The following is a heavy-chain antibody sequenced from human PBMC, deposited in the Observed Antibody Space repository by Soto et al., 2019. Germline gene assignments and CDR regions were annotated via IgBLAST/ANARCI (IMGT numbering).Heavy chain of an antibody. CDR1: GYTFTSYA. CDR3: ARFRWELLEGFDY. Sequence: PSVKVSCKASGYTFTSYAMHWVRQAPGQRLEWMGWINAGNGNTKYSQKFQGRVTITKNTSASTAYMELSSLRSEDTAVYYCARFRWELLEGFDYWGQGTLVTVSS. J-gene: IGHJ4*02. V-gene: IGHV1-3*01. CDR2: INAGNGNT. D-gene: IGHD1-26*01.